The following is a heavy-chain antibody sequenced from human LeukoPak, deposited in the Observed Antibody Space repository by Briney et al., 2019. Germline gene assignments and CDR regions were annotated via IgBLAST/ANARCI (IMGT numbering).Heavy chain of an antibody. D-gene: IGHD2-15*01. V-gene: IGHV1-69*04. CDR2: IIPILGIA. Sequence: SVKVSCKASGGTFSSYAISWVRQAPGQGLEWMGRIIPILGIANYAQKFQGRVTITADKSTSTAYMELSSLRSEDTAVYYCALTSGAGPVDYWGQGTLVTVSS. J-gene: IGHJ4*02. CDR3: ALTSGAGPVDY. CDR1: GGTFSSYA.